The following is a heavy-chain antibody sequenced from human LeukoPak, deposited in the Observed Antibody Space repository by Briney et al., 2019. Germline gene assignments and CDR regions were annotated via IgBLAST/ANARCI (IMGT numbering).Heavy chain of an antibody. J-gene: IGHJ4*02. D-gene: IGHD3-9*01. CDR3: AKWGDYDILTGYYVSDF. V-gene: IGHV3-23*01. CDR1: GFIFRNYA. Sequence: PGASLRLSCAASGFIFRNYAMSWVRQAPGKGLEWVSAITGSGDTTYYADSVKGRFTISRDNSKNTLYAEMNTLRAEDTAVYYRAKWGDYDILTGYYVSDFWGQGTLVTVSS. CDR2: ITGSGDTT.